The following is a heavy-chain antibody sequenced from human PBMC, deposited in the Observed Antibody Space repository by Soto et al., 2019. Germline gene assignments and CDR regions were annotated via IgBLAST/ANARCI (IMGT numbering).Heavy chain of an antibody. J-gene: IGHJ3*02. D-gene: IGHD3-10*01. CDR3: ARGVYGSGNYYTGPSAFDI. CDR1: GGTLSDHG. Sequence: QVQLEQSGAEAKKPGSSVKVSCKASGGTLSDHGVAWLRQAPGQGLEWMGGTIPVFNTAKYAQKFQGRVTVTADKFTNIAYMELSSLRSGDTAFYFCARGVYGSGNYYTGPSAFDIWGQGTMVIVSS. CDR2: TIPVFNTA. V-gene: IGHV1-69*06.